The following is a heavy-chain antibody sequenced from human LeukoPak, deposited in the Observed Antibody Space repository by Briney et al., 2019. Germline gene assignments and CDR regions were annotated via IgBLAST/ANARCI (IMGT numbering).Heavy chain of an antibody. J-gene: IGHJ2*01. CDR3: ARGTGYSYGHRNFDL. CDR1: GGSITNSNW. CDR2: IYHSGST. D-gene: IGHD5-18*01. Sequence: SGTLSLTCAVSGGSITNSNWWSWVRQPPGKGLEWIGEIYHSGSTNYNPSLKSRVTISVDKSKNQFSLTLSSVTAADTAVYYCARGTGYSYGHRNFDLWGRGTLVTVSS. V-gene: IGHV4-4*02.